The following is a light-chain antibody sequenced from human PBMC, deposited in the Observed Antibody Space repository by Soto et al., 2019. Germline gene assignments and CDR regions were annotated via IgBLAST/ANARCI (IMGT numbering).Light chain of an antibody. V-gene: IGKV3-15*01. J-gene: IGKJ2*01. CDR1: QSVRSN. Sequence: EIVMTQSPATLSASPGETVTLSCRASQSVRSNLAWYQQKPGQAPRLLIYDASNMATGIPARFSGSGSGTEFALTISIRQSEDFAIYYCQQYDHWHPYTFGQGTKLEIK. CDR3: QQYDHWHPYT. CDR2: DAS.